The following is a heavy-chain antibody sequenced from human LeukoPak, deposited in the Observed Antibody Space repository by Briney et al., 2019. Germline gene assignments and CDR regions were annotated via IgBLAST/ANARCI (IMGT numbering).Heavy chain of an antibody. CDR1: GDSVSSYY. J-gene: IGHJ4*02. V-gene: IGHV4-59*08. CDR3: ARKHSSSWSFDY. Sequence: KTSETLSLTCTVSGDSVSSYYWSWIRQPPGKGLEWIGYIYNSGSTNYNPSLKSRVTISVDTSKNQFSLKLISMTAADTAVYYCARKHSSSWSFDYWGQGTMVTVSS. CDR2: IYNSGST. D-gene: IGHD6-13*01.